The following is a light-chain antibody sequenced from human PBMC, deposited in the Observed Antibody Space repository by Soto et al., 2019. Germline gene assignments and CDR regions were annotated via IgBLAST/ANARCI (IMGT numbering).Light chain of an antibody. CDR2: DAS. J-gene: IGKJ1*01. V-gene: IGKV1-5*01. CDR3: QHYGGMWA. Sequence: DIQMTQSPSTLSAAVRDRVTITCRASQSITNRLAWYQQKPGKAPKVLIYDASNLESGVLSRFSGSGSGTEFILTINSLQPDDFATYCCQHYGGMWAVGQGTKVDIK. CDR1: QSITNR.